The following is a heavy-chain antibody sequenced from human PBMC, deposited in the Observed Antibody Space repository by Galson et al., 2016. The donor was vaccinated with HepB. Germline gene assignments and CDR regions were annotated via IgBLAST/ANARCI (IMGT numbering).Heavy chain of an antibody. CDR1: GDTLSNHY. CDR3: AREIVGTSYFEY. Sequence: SVKVSCKASGDTLSNHYLHWVRQAPGQGLEWVGVINPSDGTTNCAERFQGRVTMTRDTSTTSFYMELSSLRYEDTAEYFCAREIVGTSYFEYGGQGTLVTVSS. CDR2: INPSDGTT. V-gene: IGHV1-46*01. D-gene: IGHD1-26*01. J-gene: IGHJ4*02.